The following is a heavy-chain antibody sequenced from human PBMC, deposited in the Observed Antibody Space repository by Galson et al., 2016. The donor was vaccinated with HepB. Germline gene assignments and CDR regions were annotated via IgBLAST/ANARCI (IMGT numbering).Heavy chain of an antibody. CDR2: ISFDGADI. D-gene: IGHD3-10*01. CDR3: VGIRSSWYFDY. J-gene: IGHJ4*02. Sequence: SLRLSCAASGFAFRSYHMHWVRQPPGKGLEWVAMISFDGADIYYVDSVKGRFTISRDNSLNTLYLHMNSLRSDDAALYYCVGIRSSWYFDYWGQGTLVTVSS. V-gene: IGHV3-30*03. CDR1: GFAFRSYH.